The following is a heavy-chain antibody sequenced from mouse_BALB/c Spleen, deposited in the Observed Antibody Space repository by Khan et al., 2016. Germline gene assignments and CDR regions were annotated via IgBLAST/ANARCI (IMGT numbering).Heavy chain of an antibody. CDR3: AREDYSWFAY. CDR1: GYSITSDYA. V-gene: IGHV3-2*02. D-gene: IGHD1-1*02. CDR2: ISYSGDT. J-gene: IGHJ3*01. Sequence: EVQLQESGPGLVKPSQSLSLTCTVTGYSITSDYAWNWIRQFPGNKLVWLGYISYSGDTHYKPSPTSRISITREPSKNQFFLQLNSVTAEDTATYYCAREDYSWFAYWGQGTLVTVSA.